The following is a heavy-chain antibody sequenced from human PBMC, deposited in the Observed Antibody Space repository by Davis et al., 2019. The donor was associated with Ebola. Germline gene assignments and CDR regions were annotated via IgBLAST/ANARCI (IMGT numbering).Heavy chain of an antibody. CDR2: ISYDGSNK. Sequence: GESLKISCAASGFTFSSYGMHWVRQAPGKGLEWVAVISYDGSNKYYADSVKGRFTISRDNAKNSLYLQMNSLRAEDTAVYYCARDPTTMIVVGGLDVWGQGTTVTVSS. V-gene: IGHV3-30*03. D-gene: IGHD3-22*01. CDR3: ARDPTTMIVVGGLDV. CDR1: GFTFSSYG. J-gene: IGHJ6*02.